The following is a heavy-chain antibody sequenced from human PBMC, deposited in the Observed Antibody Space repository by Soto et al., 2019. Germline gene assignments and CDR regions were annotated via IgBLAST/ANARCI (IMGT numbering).Heavy chain of an antibody. CDR2: ITGSGGTT. J-gene: IGHJ4*02. V-gene: IGHV3-23*01. Sequence: EVQLLESGGGLVQPGGSLRLSCAASGFTFSSYAMSWVRQAPGKGLEWVSAITGSGGTTFYADSVKGRFTISRDNSKNTLYLPMNSLRAEDPAVYYCAKELTGGQFNYWGQGTLVTVSS. D-gene: IGHD2-8*02. CDR3: AKELTGGQFNY. CDR1: GFTFSSYA.